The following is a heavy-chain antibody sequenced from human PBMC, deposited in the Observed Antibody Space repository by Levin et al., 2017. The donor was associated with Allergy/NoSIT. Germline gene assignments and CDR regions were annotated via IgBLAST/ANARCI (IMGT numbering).Heavy chain of an antibody. J-gene: IGHJ4*02. V-gene: IGHV3-23*01. CDR3: ARSSRGYGTFDY. D-gene: IGHD5-12*01. Sequence: PGESLKISCAASGFTFSDHYMDWVRQAPGKGLEWVSAIYASADSIYYSDSVKGRFTISRDSSKNTLYLHMNSLRAEDTAVYYCARSSRGYGTFDYWGQGTLVTVSS. CDR1: GFTFSDHY. CDR2: IYASADSI.